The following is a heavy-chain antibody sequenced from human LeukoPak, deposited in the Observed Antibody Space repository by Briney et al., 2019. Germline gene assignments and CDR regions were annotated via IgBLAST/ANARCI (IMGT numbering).Heavy chain of an antibody. D-gene: IGHD6-19*01. J-gene: IGHJ4*02. CDR1: GFTFSSHA. Sequence: PGGSLRLSCAASGFTFSSHAMSWVRQAAGKGLAWVSTISDSGVSTYYADSVKGRFTISRDNSKNTLYMQMNSLRAGDTAVYYCAKDLSSSGFRIDYWGQGTLVTVSS. V-gene: IGHV3-23*01. CDR3: AKDLSSSGFRIDY. CDR2: ISDSGVST.